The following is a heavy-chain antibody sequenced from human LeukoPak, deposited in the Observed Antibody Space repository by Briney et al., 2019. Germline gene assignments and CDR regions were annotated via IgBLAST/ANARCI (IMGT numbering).Heavy chain of an antibody. Sequence: GASVKVSCKVSGFTLTELSMHWVRQAPGKGLEWMGGFDPEDGETIYAQKFQGRVTMTEDTSTDTAYMELSSLRSEDTAVYYCATVDDSGYYYFDYWGQGTLVTVSS. CDR2: FDPEDGET. CDR1: GFTLTELS. V-gene: IGHV1-24*01. D-gene: IGHD5-12*01. J-gene: IGHJ4*02. CDR3: ATVDDSGYYYFDY.